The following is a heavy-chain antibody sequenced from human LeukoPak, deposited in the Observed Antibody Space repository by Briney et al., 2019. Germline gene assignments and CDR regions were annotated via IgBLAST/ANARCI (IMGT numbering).Heavy chain of an antibody. CDR2: ITNT. CDR1: GFTFSSYN. J-gene: IGHJ6*03. CDR3: ARDPYSGTYGDTYYYYMDV. V-gene: IGHV3-21*01. Sequence: GGSLRLSCAASGFTFSSYNMNWVRQTPGKGLEWVSSITNTFYAESEKGRFTISRDNARTSLYLQMNSLRAEDTAVYYCARDPYSGTYGDTYYYYMDVWGKGTTVTISS. D-gene: IGHD1-26*01.